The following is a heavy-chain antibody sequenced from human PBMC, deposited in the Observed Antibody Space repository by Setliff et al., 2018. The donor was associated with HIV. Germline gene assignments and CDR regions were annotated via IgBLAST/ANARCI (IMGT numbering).Heavy chain of an antibody. V-gene: IGHV1-2*02. J-gene: IGHJ4*02. D-gene: IGHD2-2*01. CDR3: ARKDGVGYCDSNSCYGIGPIDF. CDR2: INPYNGAT. CDR1: GYTFFEYY. Sequence: ASVKVSCKASGYTFFEYYMFWLRQAPGQGLEWMGWINPYNGATKSAHKFQGRVTLTRDTSVTTVYMELTSLRSDDTAVYYCARKDGVGYCDSNSCYGIGPIDFWGQGSLVTVSS.